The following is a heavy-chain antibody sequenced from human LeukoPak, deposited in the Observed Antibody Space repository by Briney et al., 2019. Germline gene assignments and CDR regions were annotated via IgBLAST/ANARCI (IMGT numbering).Heavy chain of an antibody. CDR1: GYIFTTYF. V-gene: IGHV1-46*01. CDR3: ARVRGHGAMIDS. Sequence: ASVKVSCKASGYIFTTYFMHWVRQAPGQGLDWLGFINPSDGTTAYSQKFQGRVTLTRDTSTNKVYMSLSSLRSEETAVYYCARVRGHGAMIDSWGQGTLVTVSS. CDR2: INPSDGTT. D-gene: IGHD3-10*01. J-gene: IGHJ4*02.